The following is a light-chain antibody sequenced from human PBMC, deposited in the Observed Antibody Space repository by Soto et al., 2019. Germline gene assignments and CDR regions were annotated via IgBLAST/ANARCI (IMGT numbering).Light chain of an antibody. CDR3: QTWGSGIVV. CDR2: LNSDGSH. CDR1: SGHSNYA. J-gene: IGLJ2*01. Sequence: QPVLTQSPSASASLGASVKLTCTLNSGHSNYAIAWHQQQSEKGPRYPMKLNSDGSHSKGDGIPDRFSGSSSGAERYLTISSLQSEDEADYYCQTWGSGIVVFGGGTKLTVL. V-gene: IGLV4-69*01.